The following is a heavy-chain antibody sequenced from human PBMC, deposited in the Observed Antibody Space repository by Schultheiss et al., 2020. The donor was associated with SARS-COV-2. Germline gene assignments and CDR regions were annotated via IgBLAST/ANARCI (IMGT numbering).Heavy chain of an antibody. CDR2: INSDGSRT. CDR3: ARGSGSYALS. V-gene: IGHV3-74*01. Sequence: GGSLRLSCAASGFTFDDYGMSWVRQAPGKGLVWVSRINSDGSRTNYADSVKGRFTISRDNAKNTLYLQMNSLRAEDTAVYYCARGSGSYALSWGQGTLVTVSS. D-gene: IGHD1-26*01. J-gene: IGHJ5*02. CDR1: GFTFDDYG.